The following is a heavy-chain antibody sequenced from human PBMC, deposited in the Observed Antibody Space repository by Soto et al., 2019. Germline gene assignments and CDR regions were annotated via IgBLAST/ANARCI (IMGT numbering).Heavy chain of an antibody. V-gene: IGHV5-51*01. Sequence: PGESLKISCKGSGFSFTTYWIGWVRQMPGKGLEWMGIIYPTDSDTRYSPSFQGQVTISADKSISTAYLQWSSLKASDTAMYYCARTVREQWLADYWGRGTLVTVSS. CDR1: GFSFTTYW. D-gene: IGHD6-19*01. CDR3: ARTVREQWLADY. CDR2: IYPTDSDT. J-gene: IGHJ4*02.